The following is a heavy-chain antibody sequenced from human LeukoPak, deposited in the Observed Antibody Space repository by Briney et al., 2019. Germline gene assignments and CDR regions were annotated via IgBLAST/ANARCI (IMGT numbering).Heavy chain of an antibody. CDR2: INPSGGST. CDR1: GYTFTSYY. D-gene: IGHD4-17*01. Sequence: ASVKVSCKASGYTFTSYYMHWVRQAPGQGLEWMGIINPSGGSTSYAQKFQGRVTVTRDTSTSTVYMELSSLRSEDTAVYYCARAAMRPSYGDYVNWFDPWGQGTLVTVSS. V-gene: IGHV1-46*01. CDR3: ARAAMRPSYGDYVNWFDP. J-gene: IGHJ5*02.